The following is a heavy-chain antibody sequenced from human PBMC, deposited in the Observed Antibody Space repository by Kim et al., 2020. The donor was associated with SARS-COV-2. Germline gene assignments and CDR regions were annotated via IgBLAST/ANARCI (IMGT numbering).Heavy chain of an antibody. CDR1: GFPFSSSD. CDR2: ISSSGGST. CDR3: AAIDSTSSSSYSSALDV. D-gene: IGHD2-2*01. V-gene: IGHV3-48*03. Sequence: GGSLRLSCAAYGFPFSSSDVNWVRQAPGKGLEWVTHISSSGGSTSYVDSVRGRFTVSRDNAKNSVYLQMNSLRDDDTAVYYCAAIDSTSSSSYSSALDVWGHGTTVTVSS. J-gene: IGHJ6*02.